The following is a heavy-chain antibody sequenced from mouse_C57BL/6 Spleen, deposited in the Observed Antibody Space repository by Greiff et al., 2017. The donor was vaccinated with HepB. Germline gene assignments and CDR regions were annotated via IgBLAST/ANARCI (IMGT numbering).Heavy chain of an antibody. D-gene: IGHD2-4*01. V-gene: IGHV1-62-2*01. CDR3: ARHDTCYDCDGGYFDY. J-gene: IGHJ2*01. Sequence: VQLQQSGAELVKPGASVKLSCKASGYTFTEYTIHWVKQRSGQGLEWIGWFYPGSGSIKYNEKFKDKATLTADKSSSTVYMELSRLTSEDTAVYFCARHDTCYDCDGGYFDYWGQGTTLTVSS. CDR2: FYPGSGSI. CDR1: GYTFTEYT.